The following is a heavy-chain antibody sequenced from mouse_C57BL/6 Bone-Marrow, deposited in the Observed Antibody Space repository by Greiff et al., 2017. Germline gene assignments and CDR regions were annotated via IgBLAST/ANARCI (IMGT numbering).Heavy chain of an antibody. D-gene: IGHD2-3*01. V-gene: IGHV1-18*01. Sequence: EVQLQQSGPELVKPGASVKIPCKASGYTFTDYNMDWVKQSHGKSLEWIGDITPNNGGTIYNQKFKGKATLTVDKSSSTAYMELRSLTSEDTAVYYCARYDGYYVPFAYWGQGTLVTVSA. CDR1: GYTFTDYN. CDR2: ITPNNGGT. J-gene: IGHJ3*01. CDR3: ARYDGYYVPFAY.